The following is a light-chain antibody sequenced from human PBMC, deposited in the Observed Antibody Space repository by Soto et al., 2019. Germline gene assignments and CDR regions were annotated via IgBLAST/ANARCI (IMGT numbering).Light chain of an antibody. CDR1: QSVLSRSNNNNY. CDR3: QQYYSTPYT. V-gene: IGKV4-1*01. J-gene: IGKJ2*01. CDR2: WAS. Sequence: DIVMTQSPDSLAVSLGERATINCKSSQSVLSRSNNNNYLAWYQQRPGQPPKPLVYWASTRKPGVPDRFSGSGSGTDFTLTIRSLQAEDVAVYYCQQYYSTPYTFGQGTKLEIK.